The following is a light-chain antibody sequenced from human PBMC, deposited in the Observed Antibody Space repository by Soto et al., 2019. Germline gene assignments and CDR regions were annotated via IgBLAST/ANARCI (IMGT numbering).Light chain of an antibody. V-gene: IGKV2-28*01. CDR3: MQGVQTPFT. Sequence: IVMTQSPLSLPVTPGEPASISCRSSQSLLFSNGYNYLDWYLQKPGQSPQLLISLGSNRALGVPERFGGSGSGTDFTLKISRVEAEDVGVYYCMQGVQTPFTFGPGTKVDIK. CDR1: QSLLFSNGYNY. CDR2: LGS. J-gene: IGKJ3*01.